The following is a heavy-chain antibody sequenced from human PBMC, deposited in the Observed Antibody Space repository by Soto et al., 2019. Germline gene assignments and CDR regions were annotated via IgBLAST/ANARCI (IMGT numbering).Heavy chain of an antibody. D-gene: IGHD4-4*01. CDR2: IYYSGST. CDR3: ARLDDYNNCFDY. J-gene: IGHJ4*02. CDR1: GGSISSSSYY. Sequence: PSETLSLTCTVSGGSISSSSYYWGWIRQPPGKGLEWIGSIYYSGSTYYNPSLKSRVTISVDTSKNQFSLKLSSVTAADTAVYYCARLDDYNNCFDYWGQGTLVTVSS. V-gene: IGHV4-39*01.